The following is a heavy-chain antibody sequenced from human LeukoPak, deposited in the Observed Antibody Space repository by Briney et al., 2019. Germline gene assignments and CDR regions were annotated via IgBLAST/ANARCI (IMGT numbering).Heavy chain of an antibody. D-gene: IGHD4-17*01. J-gene: IGHJ4*02. CDR2: IKQDGSEK. V-gene: IGHV3-7*01. CDR1: GFTFSSYW. CDR3: ARDRRLYGDYVDY. Sequence: PGGSLRLSCAASGFTFSSYWMSWVHQAPGKGLEWVANIKQDGSEKYYVDSVKGRFTISRDNAKNSLYLQMNSLRAEDTAVYYCARDRRLYGDYVDYWGQGTLVTVSS.